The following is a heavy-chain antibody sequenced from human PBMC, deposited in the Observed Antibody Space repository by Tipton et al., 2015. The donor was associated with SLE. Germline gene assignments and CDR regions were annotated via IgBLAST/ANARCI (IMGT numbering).Heavy chain of an antibody. CDR2: IYNSGST. CDR1: GDSVSSGGYY. CDR3: ARAPYDFSYFMDV. D-gene: IGHD3-3*01. Sequence: TLSLTCTVSGDSVSSGGYYWSWIRQHPVKGLEWIGYIYNSGSTYYSPSLKSRVTISADTSKNQFSLKLSSVTAADTAVYYCARAPYDFSYFMDVWGRGTTVIVSS. J-gene: IGHJ6*03. V-gene: IGHV4-31*03.